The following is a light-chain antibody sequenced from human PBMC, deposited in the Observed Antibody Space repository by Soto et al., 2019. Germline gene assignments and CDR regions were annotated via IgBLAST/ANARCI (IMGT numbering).Light chain of an antibody. Sequence: QSVLTQPASVSGSPGQSITISCTGTSSDVGAYNYVSWYQQHPGKAPKLMIYDVSNRPSGVSNRFSGSKSGNTASLTISGLQAEDEADYYCCSYTSNSTPLFGGGTQLTVL. CDR3: CSYTSNSTPL. V-gene: IGLV2-14*03. J-gene: IGLJ7*01. CDR2: DVS. CDR1: SSDVGAYNY.